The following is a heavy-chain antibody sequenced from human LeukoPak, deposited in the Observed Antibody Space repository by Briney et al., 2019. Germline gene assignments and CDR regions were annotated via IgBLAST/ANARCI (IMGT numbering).Heavy chain of an antibody. V-gene: IGHV1-69*13. J-gene: IGHJ6*02. CDR1: GGTFISYA. CDR2: IIPIFGTA. Sequence: GASVKVSCKASGGTFISYAISWVRQAPGQGLEWMGGIIPIFGTANYAQKFQGRVTITADESTSTAYMELSSLRSEDTAVYYCARDIVVVPAANYGMDVWGQGTTVTVSS. D-gene: IGHD2-2*01. CDR3: ARDIVVVPAANYGMDV.